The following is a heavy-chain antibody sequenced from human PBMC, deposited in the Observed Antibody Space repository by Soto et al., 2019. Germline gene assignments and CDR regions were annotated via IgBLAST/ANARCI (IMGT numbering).Heavy chain of an antibody. V-gene: IGHV1-18*01. CDR3: ARELNTESSAYYSFAF. CDR2: VSTNDDRT. D-gene: IGHD3-22*01. J-gene: IGHJ4*02. CDR1: GYTFTAYC. Sequence: GASVKVSCKTSGYTFTAYCLAWRRQAPGQRPEWMGWVSTNDDRTNYARKFQGRVTMTTDRSTTTTSMELRSLGTDDTAVYYCARELNTESSAYYSFAFWGQGTLVTVSS.